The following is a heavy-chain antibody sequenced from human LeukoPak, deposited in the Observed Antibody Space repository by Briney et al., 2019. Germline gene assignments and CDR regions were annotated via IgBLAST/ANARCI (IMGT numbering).Heavy chain of an antibody. Sequence: ASVKVSCKASGYTFTGYYMHWVRQAPGQGLESMGWINPNSGGTNYAQKFQGRVTMTRDTSISTAYMELSRLRSDDTAVYYCARGNLAKYQLLPYLDYWGQGTLVTVYS. CDR2: INPNSGGT. CDR3: ARGNLAKYQLLPYLDY. CDR1: GYTFTGYY. D-gene: IGHD2-2*01. J-gene: IGHJ4*02. V-gene: IGHV1-2*02.